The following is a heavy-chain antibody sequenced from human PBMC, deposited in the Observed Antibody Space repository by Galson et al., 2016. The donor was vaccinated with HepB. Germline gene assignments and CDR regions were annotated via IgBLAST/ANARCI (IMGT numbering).Heavy chain of an antibody. CDR2: IYSGGSS. V-gene: IGHV3-53*01. CDR1: EFTVSSNY. Sequence: SLRLSCAASEFTVSSNYMSWVRQAPGKGLEWVSVIYSGGSSYYADSVKGRFTISRDNSMNTLHLQMNSLRAEDTAVYYCAAVESIHRFMRYWGQGTLVTVSS. D-gene: IGHD2-21*01. J-gene: IGHJ4*02. CDR3: AAVESIHRFMRY.